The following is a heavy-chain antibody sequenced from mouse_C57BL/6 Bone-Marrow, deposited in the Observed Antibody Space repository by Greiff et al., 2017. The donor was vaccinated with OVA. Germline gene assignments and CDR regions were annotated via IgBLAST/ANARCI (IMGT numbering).Heavy chain of an antibody. Sequence: EVKLMESGGGLVQPGGSLKLSCAASGFTFSDYYMYWVRQTPEKRLEWVAYISNGGGSTYSPDTVKGRFTISRDNAKNTLYLQMSRLKSEDTAMYYCARHADYDTFAYWGQGTLVTVSA. CDR1: GFTFSDYY. V-gene: IGHV5-12*01. D-gene: IGHD2-4*01. CDR2: ISNGGGST. J-gene: IGHJ3*01. CDR3: ARHADYDTFAY.